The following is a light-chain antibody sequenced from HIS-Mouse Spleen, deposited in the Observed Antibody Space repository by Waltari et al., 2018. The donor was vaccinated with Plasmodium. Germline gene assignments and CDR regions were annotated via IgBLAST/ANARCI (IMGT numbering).Light chain of an antibody. CDR1: ALPTKY. V-gene: IGLV3-10*01. J-gene: IGLJ3*02. Sequence: SYELTQPPSVSVSPGQTARLPCSGAALPTKYAYWYQQKSGQAPVLGIYEDSKRPSGIPERFSGSSSGTMATLTISGAQVEDEADYYCYSTDSSGNHRVFGGGTKLTVL. CDR3: YSTDSSGNHRV. CDR2: EDS.